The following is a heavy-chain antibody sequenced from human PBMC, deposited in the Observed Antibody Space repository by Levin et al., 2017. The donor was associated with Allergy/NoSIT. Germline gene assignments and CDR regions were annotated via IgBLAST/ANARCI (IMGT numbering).Heavy chain of an antibody. CDR3: ARDQEQLVIYYYYYGMDV. CDR2: ISYDGSNK. V-gene: IGHV3-30-3*01. CDR1: GFTFSSYA. D-gene: IGHD6-13*01. J-gene: IGHJ6*02. Sequence: GGSLRLSCAASGFTFSSYAMHWVRQAPGKGLEWVAVISYDGSNKYYADSVKGRFTISRDNSKNTLYLQMNSLRAEDTAVYYCARDQEQLVIYYYYYGMDVWGQGTTVTVSS.